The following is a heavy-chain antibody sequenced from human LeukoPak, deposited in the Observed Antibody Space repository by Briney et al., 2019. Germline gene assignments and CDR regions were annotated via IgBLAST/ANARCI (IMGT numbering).Heavy chain of an antibody. Sequence: GASVKVSCKASGYTFTGYYMHWVRQAPGQGLEWMGWINPNSGGTNYAQKFQGRVTMTRDTSISTAYMELSRLRSDDTAVYYCARAVRGYYTFLLGGIDYWGQGTLVTVSS. CDR3: ARAVRGYYTFLLGGIDY. CDR1: GYTFTGYY. J-gene: IGHJ4*02. V-gene: IGHV1-2*02. CDR2: INPNSGGT. D-gene: IGHD3-22*01.